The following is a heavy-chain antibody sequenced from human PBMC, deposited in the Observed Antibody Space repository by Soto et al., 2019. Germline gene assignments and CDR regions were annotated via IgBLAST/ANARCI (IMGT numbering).Heavy chain of an antibody. D-gene: IGHD3-10*01. V-gene: IGHV1-69*06. Sequence: SVKVSCKASGGTFSSYAISWVRQAPGQGLEWMGGIIPIFGTANYAQKFQGRVTITADKSTSTAYMELSSLRSEDTAVYYCASRGEVAPHDRRSSYYYYYGVDVWGKGTTVTVS. J-gene: IGHJ6*04. CDR1: GGTFSSYA. CDR3: ASRGEVAPHDRRSSYYYYYGVDV. CDR2: IIPIFGTA.